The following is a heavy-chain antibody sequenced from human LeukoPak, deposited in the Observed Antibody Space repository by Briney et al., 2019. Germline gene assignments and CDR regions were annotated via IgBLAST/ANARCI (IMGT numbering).Heavy chain of an antibody. Sequence: ASVTVSFTSSGYTFTFYYIHWVRQAPGQGPEWMGWINPETGGTSYAQKFQGRVTMTRDTSISTASMELGRLRSDDTAVYYCARAGGGYSSGWGAFDIWGRGTLVTISS. D-gene: IGHD5-18*01. CDR2: INPETGGT. CDR3: ARAGGGYSSGWGAFDI. CDR1: GYTFTFYY. V-gene: IGHV1-2*02. J-gene: IGHJ3*02.